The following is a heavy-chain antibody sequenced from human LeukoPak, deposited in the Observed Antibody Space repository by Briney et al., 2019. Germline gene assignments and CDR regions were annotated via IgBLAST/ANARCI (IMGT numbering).Heavy chain of an antibody. CDR2: ISSSGSTI. V-gene: IGHV3-48*03. Sequence: PGGSLRLSCAASGFTFSSYEMNWVRQAPGEGLEGVLYISSSGSTIYYADSVKGRFTISRDNAKNSLYLQMNSLRAEDTAVYYCAKIGSAGTLLYWFDPWGQGTLVTVSS. CDR3: AKIGSAGTLLYWFDP. CDR1: GFTFSSYE. D-gene: IGHD6-13*01. J-gene: IGHJ5*02.